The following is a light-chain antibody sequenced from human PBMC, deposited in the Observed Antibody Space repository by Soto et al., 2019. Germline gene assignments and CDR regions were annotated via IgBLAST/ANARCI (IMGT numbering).Light chain of an antibody. CDR2: GVN. CDR3: SSYAGSNILYV. Sequence: QSVLTQPPSASGSPGQSVTISCTGTSSDSGGYNYVSWYQQHPGKAPQLVIYGVNKRASGVPDRFSGSKSGNTASLTVSGLQAEDEGDYYCSSYAGSNILYVFGTGTKVTVL. V-gene: IGLV2-8*01. CDR1: SSDSGGYNY. J-gene: IGLJ1*01.